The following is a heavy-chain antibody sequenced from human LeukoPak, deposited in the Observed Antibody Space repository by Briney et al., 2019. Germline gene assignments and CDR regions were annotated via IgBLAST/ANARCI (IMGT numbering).Heavy chain of an antibody. J-gene: IGHJ6*03. CDR1: GFTFSSYW. Sequence: GGSLRLSCAASGFTFSSYWMSWVRQAPGKGLEWVANIKQDRSEKYYVDSVKGRFTISRDNAKNSLYLQMNSLRAEDTAVYYCAGQHQQLVPIGYYYYMDVWGKGTTVTVSS. CDR3: AGQHQQLVPIGYYYYMDV. CDR2: IKQDRSEK. V-gene: IGHV3-7*01. D-gene: IGHD6-13*01.